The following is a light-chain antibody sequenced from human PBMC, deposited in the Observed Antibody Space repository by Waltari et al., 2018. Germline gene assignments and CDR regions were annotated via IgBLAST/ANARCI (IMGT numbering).Light chain of an antibody. J-gene: IGLJ2*01. CDR2: KNS. V-gene: IGLV3-25*03. CDR3: QSADSSGTYVV. Sequence: SYELTQPPSVSVSPGQTARITCSGDALPKQYAYWYQQKPGQAPVLGINKNSARPSGIPERFSGSSSGTTVTLTISGVQAEDEADYYCQSADSSGTYVVFGGGTKLTVL. CDR1: ALPKQY.